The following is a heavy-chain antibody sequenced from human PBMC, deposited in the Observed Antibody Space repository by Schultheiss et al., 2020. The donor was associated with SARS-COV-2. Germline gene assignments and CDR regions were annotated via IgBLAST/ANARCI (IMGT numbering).Heavy chain of an antibody. CDR1: GFTFSSYW. V-gene: IGHV3-7*03. CDR3: ARVGGRITIFGVVSPGYYFDY. J-gene: IGHJ4*02. CDR2: IKQDGSEK. D-gene: IGHD3-3*01. Sequence: GGSLRLSCAASGFTFSSYWMSWVRQAPGKGLEWVANIKQDGSEKYYVDSVKGRFTISRDNAKNSLYLQMNSLRAEDTAVYYCARVGGRITIFGVVSPGYYFDYWGQGTLVTVSS.